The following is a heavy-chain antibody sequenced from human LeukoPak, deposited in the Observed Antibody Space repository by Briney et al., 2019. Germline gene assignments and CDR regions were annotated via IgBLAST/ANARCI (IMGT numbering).Heavy chain of an antibody. CDR3: ARDTPRQGYYMDV. V-gene: IGHV3-30*01. CDR1: GFTFSSYA. J-gene: IGHJ6*03. D-gene: IGHD2-15*01. CDR2: ISYDGSNK. Sequence: GSLRLSCAASGFTFSSYAMHWVRQAPGKGLEWVAVISYDGSNKYYADSVKGRFTISRDKSKNTLYLQMNSLRAEDTAVYYCARDTPRQGYYMDVWGKGTTVTVSS.